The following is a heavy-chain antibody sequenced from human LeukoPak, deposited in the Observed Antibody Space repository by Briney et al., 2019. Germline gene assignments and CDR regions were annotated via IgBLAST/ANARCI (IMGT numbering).Heavy chain of an antibody. V-gene: IGHV3-43*02. CDR1: GFTFDDFA. CDR3: AKYGNYDYYFYFYYMDV. J-gene: IGHJ6*03. CDR2: ISGDGRDT. Sequence: GGSLRLSCAASGFTFDDFAMHWVRQAPGKGLEWVSLISGDGRDTYYADSVKGRFTISRDNSKNSLYLQMYSLTTEDTALYYCAKYGNYDYYFYFYYMDVWGNGTTVTVSS. D-gene: IGHD4-11*01.